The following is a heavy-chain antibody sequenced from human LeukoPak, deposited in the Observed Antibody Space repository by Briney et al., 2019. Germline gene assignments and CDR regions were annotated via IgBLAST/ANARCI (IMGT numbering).Heavy chain of an antibody. CDR3: AKDQSITVIGGQEYYFDY. Sequence: GGSLRLSCAASGFTFRSYGRHWVRQAPGKGLEGVAFIQYDGSNKYYADSVKGRFTISRDNSKNTLYLQMNSLRAEDTAVYYCAKDQSITVIGGQEYYFDYWGQGTLVTVSS. CDR1: GFTFRSYG. CDR2: IQYDGSNK. V-gene: IGHV3-30*02. J-gene: IGHJ4*02. D-gene: IGHD3-22*01.